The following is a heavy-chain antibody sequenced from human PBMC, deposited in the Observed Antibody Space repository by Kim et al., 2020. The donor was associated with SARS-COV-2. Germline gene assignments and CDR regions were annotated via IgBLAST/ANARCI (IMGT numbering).Heavy chain of an antibody. D-gene: IGHD3-22*01. Sequence: ASVKVSCKASGYTFTNYGISWVRQAPGQGLEWMGWISPYNGNTKYAQKVQGRLTMTTDTSTSTAYMELRSLESDDTAVYYCARDYNYYYDSSGYNDYFDYWVQGTLVTVSS. CDR2: ISPYNGNT. V-gene: IGHV1-18*01. J-gene: IGHJ4*02. CDR1: GYTFTNYG. CDR3: ARDYNYYYDSSGYNDYFDY.